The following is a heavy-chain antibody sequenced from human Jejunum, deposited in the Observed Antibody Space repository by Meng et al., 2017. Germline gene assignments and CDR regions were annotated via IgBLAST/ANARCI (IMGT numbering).Heavy chain of an antibody. J-gene: IGHJ4*02. D-gene: IGHD6-13*01. CDR1: GFTFNNFA. V-gene: IGHV3-23*01. CDR2: ISDSGGRT. Sequence: GGSLRLSCAASGFTFNNFAMSWVRQAPGKGLEWVSVISDSGGRTYYADSVKGRFTISRDNSKNTLYLQTNSLRAEDTAVYYCAKGQINSWYYFDYWGQGTLVTVSS. CDR3: AKGQINSWYYFDY.